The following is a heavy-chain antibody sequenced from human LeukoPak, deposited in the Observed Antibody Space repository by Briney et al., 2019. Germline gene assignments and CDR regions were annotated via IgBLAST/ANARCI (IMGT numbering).Heavy chain of an antibody. CDR1: GFSFISYG. V-gene: IGHV3-30*18. Sequence: GGSLRLSCAVSGFSFISYGMHWVRQAPGKGLEWVGVISDDGRRKDYADSVKGRFTISRDNSKDTLYLQMNSLRAEDTAVYYCAKRPSDYGDCVSYFDYWGQGTLVTVSS. D-gene: IGHD4-17*01. J-gene: IGHJ4*02. CDR2: ISDDGRRK. CDR3: AKRPSDYGDCVSYFDY.